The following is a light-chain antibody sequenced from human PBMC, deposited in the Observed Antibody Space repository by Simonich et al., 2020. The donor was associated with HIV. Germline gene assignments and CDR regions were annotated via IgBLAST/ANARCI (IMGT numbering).Light chain of an antibody. Sequence: EIVLTQSPGTLSLSPGERATLSCRASQSVRSSYLAWYQQKPGQAPRLLIYGASTRATGIPARFSGSGSGTEFTLTISSMQSEDFAVYYCQQYNNWPPLTFGGGTKVEIK. CDR2: GAS. V-gene: IGKV3-15*01. CDR3: QQYNNWPPLT. CDR1: QSVRSSY. J-gene: IGKJ4*01.